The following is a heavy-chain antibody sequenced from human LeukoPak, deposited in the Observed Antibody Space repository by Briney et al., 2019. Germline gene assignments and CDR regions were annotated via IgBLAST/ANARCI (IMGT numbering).Heavy chain of an antibody. V-gene: IGHV3-11*01. CDR3: ARDLDYGVYADY. D-gene: IGHD4-17*01. J-gene: IGHJ4*02. CDR2: ISGSGSTI. Sequence: GGSLRLSCSASGFTFSDYYMSWIRQAPGKGLEWVSYISGSGSTIYYADSVKGRFTISRDNAKNSLYLQMNSLRAEDTAVYYCARDLDYGVYADYWGQGTLVTVSS. CDR1: GFTFSDYY.